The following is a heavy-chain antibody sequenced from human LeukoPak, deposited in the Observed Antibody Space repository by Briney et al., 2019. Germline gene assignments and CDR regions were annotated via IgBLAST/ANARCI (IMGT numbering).Heavy chain of an antibody. D-gene: IGHD3-22*01. J-gene: IGHJ4*02. CDR2: ISGSGGST. V-gene: IGHV3-23*01. CDR1: GFTFSSYA. Sequence: GGSLRLSCAASGFTFSSYAMSWVRQAPGKGLEWVSAISGSGGSTYYADSVKGRFTISGDNSKNTLYLQMNSLRAEDTVVYYCAKSVYYYDSSGYYYFDYWGQGTLVTVSS. CDR3: AKSVYYYDSSGYYYFDY.